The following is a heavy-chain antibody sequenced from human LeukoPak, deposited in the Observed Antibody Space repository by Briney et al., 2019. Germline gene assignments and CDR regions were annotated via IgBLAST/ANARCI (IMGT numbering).Heavy chain of an antibody. J-gene: IGHJ4*02. CDR3: ARVSSKIDY. Sequence: ASVKVSCKVSGYTLTELAIHWVRQTPGEGLEWMGGFHPKDAEMIYAQQFQGRVTVTQDTSISTAYMELSRLRSDDTAVYYCARVSSKIDYWGQGTLVTVSS. CDR2: FHPKDAEM. D-gene: IGHD2-2*01. CDR1: GYTLTELA. V-gene: IGHV1-24*01.